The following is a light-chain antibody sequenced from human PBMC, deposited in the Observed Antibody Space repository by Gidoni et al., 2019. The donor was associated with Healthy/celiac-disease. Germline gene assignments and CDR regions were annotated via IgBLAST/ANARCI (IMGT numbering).Light chain of an antibody. Sequence: DIQMTQSPSSLSASVGDRVTITCRASQSISSYLNWYQQKPGKAPKLLIYAASSLQSGVPSRFSGSGSGTDFTLTISSLQPEDVATYYWQQSYSTWTFGQGTKVEIK. J-gene: IGKJ1*01. V-gene: IGKV1-39*01. CDR2: AAS. CDR3: QQSYSTWT. CDR1: QSISSY.